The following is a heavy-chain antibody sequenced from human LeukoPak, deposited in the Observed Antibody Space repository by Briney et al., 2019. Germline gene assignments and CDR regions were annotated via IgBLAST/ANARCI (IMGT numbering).Heavy chain of an antibody. CDR1: GYTFTSYY. D-gene: IGHD2/OR15-2a*01. V-gene: IGHV1-46*01. CDR3: ARESKSTFDY. Sequence: ASVKVSCKASGYTFTSYYMHWVRQAPGQGLEWMGIINPTGGSTSYAQKFQGRVTLTRDTSTTTVYMELSSLRSEDTAVYYCARESKSTFDYWGQGTLVTVSS. J-gene: IGHJ4*02. CDR2: INPTGGST.